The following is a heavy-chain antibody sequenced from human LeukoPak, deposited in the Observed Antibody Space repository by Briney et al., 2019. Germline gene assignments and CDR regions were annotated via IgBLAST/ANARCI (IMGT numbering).Heavy chain of an antibody. D-gene: IGHD6-13*01. J-gene: IGHJ5*02. V-gene: IGHV1-2*06. CDR3: ARDARIAAAGYNWFDP. Sequence: AASVTVSCKASGYTFTGYYMHWVRQAPGQGLEWMGRINPNSGGTNYAQKFQGRVTMTRDTSISTAYMELSRLRSDDTAVYYCARDARIAAAGYNWFDPWGQGTLVTVSS. CDR1: GYTFTGYY. CDR2: INPNSGGT.